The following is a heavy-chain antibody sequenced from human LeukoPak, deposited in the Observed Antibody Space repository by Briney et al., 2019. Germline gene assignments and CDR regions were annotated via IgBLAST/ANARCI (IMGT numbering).Heavy chain of an antibody. J-gene: IGHJ6*02. CDR3: ATTVTPEDYYYYGMDV. CDR2: IYSGGST. V-gene: IGHV3-66*02. CDR1: GFTVSSNY. Sequence: GGSLRLSCAASGFTVSSNYMSWVRQAPGKGLEWVSVIYSGGSTYYADSVKGRFTISRVNSKNTLYLQMNSLRAEDTAVYYCATTVTPEDYYYYGMDVWGQGTTVTVSS. D-gene: IGHD4-17*01.